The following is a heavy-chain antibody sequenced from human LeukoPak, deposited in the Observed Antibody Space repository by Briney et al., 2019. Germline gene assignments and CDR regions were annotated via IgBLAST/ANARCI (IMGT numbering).Heavy chain of an antibody. CDR1: GGSISSGSYY. CDR2: IYTSGST. D-gene: IGHD6-6*01. CDR3: ARAGYSSSRGHDAFDI. J-gene: IGHJ3*02. V-gene: IGHV4-61*02. Sequence: PSETLSLTCTVSGGSISSGSYYWGWIRQPAGKGLEWIGRIYTSGSTNYNPSLKSRVTISVDTSKNQFSLKLSSVTAADTAVYYCARAGYSSSRGHDAFDIWGQGTMVTVSS.